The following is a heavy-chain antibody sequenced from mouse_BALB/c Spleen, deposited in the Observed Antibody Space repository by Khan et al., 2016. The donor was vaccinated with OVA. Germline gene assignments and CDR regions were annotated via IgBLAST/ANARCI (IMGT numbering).Heavy chain of an antibody. J-gene: IGHJ2*01. CDR2: IYPGSGST. CDR3: ARRGYLGLGYFDY. Sequence: QVQLQQPGAELVKPGTSVKLSCKASGYNFTSYWINWVKLRPGQGLEWIGNIYPGSGSTNYNEKFKSKATLTVDTSSSTADMQLSSLASEDSALYYCARRGYLGLGYFDYWGQGTTLTVSS. D-gene: IGHD3-1*01. CDR1: GYNFTSYW. V-gene: IGHV1-55*01.